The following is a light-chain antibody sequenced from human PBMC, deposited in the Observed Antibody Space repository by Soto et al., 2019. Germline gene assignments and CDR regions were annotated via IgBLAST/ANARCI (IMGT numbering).Light chain of an antibody. V-gene: IGKV3-11*01. CDR1: QAIGNQ. J-gene: IGKJ4*01. Sequence: EIVLTQSPATLSLSPGERATLSCRASQAIGNQLGWYQQKPGQAPRLLISDVSNRATGIPARFTGSGSGTDFTLTISSLEHEDFAVYYCQQRLSWPLTFGGGTKVEIK. CDR3: QQRLSWPLT. CDR2: DVS.